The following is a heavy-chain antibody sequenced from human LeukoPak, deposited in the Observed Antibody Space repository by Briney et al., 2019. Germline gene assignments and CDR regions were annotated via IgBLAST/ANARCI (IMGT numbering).Heavy chain of an antibody. J-gene: IGHJ5*02. CDR1: GGTFSSYA. CDR2: IIPIFGTA. Sequence: GSSVKVSCKASGGTFSSYAISWVRQAPGQGVEGMGGIIPIFGTANYAQKFQGRVTITTDESTSTAYMELSSLRSEETAVYYCARGFVYARYDNWFDPWGQGTLVTVSS. CDR3: ARGFVYARYDNWFDP. D-gene: IGHD2-8*01. V-gene: IGHV1-69*05.